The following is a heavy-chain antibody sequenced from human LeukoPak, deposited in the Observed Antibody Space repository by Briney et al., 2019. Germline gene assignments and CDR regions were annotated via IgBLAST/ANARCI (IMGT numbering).Heavy chain of an antibody. CDR3: ARGGYYGDYDNFDY. D-gene: IGHD4-17*01. CDR2: TNWNGAGT. V-gene: IGHV3-20*04. Sequence: GGSLRLSCAASGFTFDDHGMSWVRQTPGKGLEWVSGTNWNGAGTGYIDSVKGRFTISRDNAKNSLYLQMNGLRAEDTALYYCARGGYYGDYDNFDYWGQGTLVTVSS. CDR1: GFTFDDHG. J-gene: IGHJ4*02.